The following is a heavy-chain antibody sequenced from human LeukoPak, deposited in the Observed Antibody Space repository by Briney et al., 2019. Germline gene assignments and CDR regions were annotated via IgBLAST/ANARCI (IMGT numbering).Heavy chain of an antibody. CDR1: GFTFSSYG. CDR3: AKPDAAEWYSSSSAFDY. Sequence: GGSLRLSCAASGFTFSSYGMHWVRQAPGKGLEWVAFIRYDGSNKYYADSVKGRFTISRDNSKNTLYLQMNSLRAEDTAVYYCAKPDAAEWYSSSSAFDYWGQGTLVTVSS. CDR2: IRYDGSNK. J-gene: IGHJ4*02. D-gene: IGHD6-6*01. V-gene: IGHV3-30*02.